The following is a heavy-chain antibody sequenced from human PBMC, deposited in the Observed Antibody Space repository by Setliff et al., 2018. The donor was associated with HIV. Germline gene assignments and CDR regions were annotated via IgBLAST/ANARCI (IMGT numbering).Heavy chain of an antibody. J-gene: IGHJ4*02. Sequence: PGGSLRLSCAASGFTFSNYVMTWVRQAPGKGLEWVSSVTGISASGTTTEYADSVKGRLTISRNNSKNTLYLQMNSLRTDDTAIYYCAKDKYYDILTGYFTDWGQGTLVTVSS. V-gene: IGHV3-23*01. CDR1: GFTFSNYV. CDR2: ISASGTTT. CDR3: AKDKYYDILTGYFTD. D-gene: IGHD3-9*01.